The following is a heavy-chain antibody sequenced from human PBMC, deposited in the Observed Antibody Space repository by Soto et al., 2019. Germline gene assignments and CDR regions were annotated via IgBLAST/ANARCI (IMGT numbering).Heavy chain of an antibody. J-gene: IGHJ4*02. CDR1: GYNFAGYW. Sequence: LGESLKISYKGSGYNFAGYWITWVRQMPGKGLELMGMIYPSDSHTSYRPSFRGHVTISADKSISSVCLQWSSLSASDTAMYYCASGGVSTHTFDYWGQGTPVTVSS. CDR3: ASGGVSTHTFDY. D-gene: IGHD3-16*01. V-gene: IGHV5-51*01. CDR2: IYPSDSHT.